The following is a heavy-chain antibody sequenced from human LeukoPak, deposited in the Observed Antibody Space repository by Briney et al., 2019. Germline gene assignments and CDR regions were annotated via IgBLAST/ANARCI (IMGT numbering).Heavy chain of an antibody. D-gene: IGHD3-9*01. J-gene: IGHJ6*03. CDR2: INHSGST. CDR3: ARLTSHYDILTGYSADYYYYYYMDV. Sequence: SETLSLTCTVSGYSISSGYYWSWIRQPPGKGLEWIGEINHSGSTNYNPSLKSRVTISVDTSKNQFSLKLSSVTAADTAVYYCARLTSHYDILTGYSADYYYYYYMDVWGKGTTVTISS. CDR1: GYSISSGYY. V-gene: IGHV4-38-2*02.